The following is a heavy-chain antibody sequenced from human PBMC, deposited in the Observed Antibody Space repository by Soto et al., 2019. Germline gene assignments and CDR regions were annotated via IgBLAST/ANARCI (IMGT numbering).Heavy chain of an antibody. J-gene: IGHJ6*02. D-gene: IGHD2-15*01. CDR3: ARSQGGSSSLDIYYYYFYGMDV. V-gene: IGHV1-69*01. CDR1: GGTFSSYA. CDR2: IIPIFGTA. Sequence: QVQLGQSGAEVKKPGSSEKVSFKAPGGTFSSYAISWVRQAPGQGLEWMGGIIPIFGTAKYAQKFQGRVTITADESTSTGYMELSSLRSEDTAVYYCARSQGGSSSLDIYYYYFYGMDVWGQGTTVTVSS.